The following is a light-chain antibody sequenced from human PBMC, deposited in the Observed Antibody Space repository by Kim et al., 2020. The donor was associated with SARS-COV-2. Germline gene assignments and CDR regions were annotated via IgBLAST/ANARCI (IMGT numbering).Light chain of an antibody. CDR3: QQFNNYPLT. Sequence: SASVGDRVTITGRARQGLNSLLAWYQHKSGTSPKRLIYDASSLESGVPSRFSGSGAGTDFTLTISGLQPEDFATYYCQQFNNYPLTFGGGTKVEI. J-gene: IGKJ4*01. CDR1: QGLNSL. CDR2: DAS. V-gene: IGKV1D-13*01.